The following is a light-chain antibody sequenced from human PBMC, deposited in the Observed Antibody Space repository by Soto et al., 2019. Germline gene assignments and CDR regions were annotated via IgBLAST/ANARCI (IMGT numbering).Light chain of an antibody. CDR2: DVS. CDR1: SSDVGGYNY. V-gene: IGLV2-14*03. CDR3: SSYTTSNTRQIV. J-gene: IGLJ1*01. Sequence: ALNQPASVSGSPGQSITISCTGTSSDVGGYNYVSWYQHHPGKAPKLIIYDVSNRPSGVSNRFSGPKSGNTASLTISGLQPEDEADYYCSSYTTSNTRQIVFGTGTKVTVL.